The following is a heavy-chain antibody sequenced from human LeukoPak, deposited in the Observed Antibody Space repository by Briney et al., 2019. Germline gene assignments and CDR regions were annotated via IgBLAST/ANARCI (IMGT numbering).Heavy chain of an antibody. J-gene: IGHJ6*02. CDR2: INSDGSIT. CDR1: GFTFNRYW. V-gene: IGHV3-74*01. Sequence: GGSLRLSCAASGFTFNRYWMHWVRQAPGKGLVWVSHINSDGSITNYAESVKGRFTVSRDNAKNTLYLQMVSLRAEDTAVYYCARGPPGYYNGMDVWGQGTTVSVSS. CDR3: ARGPPGYYNGMDV.